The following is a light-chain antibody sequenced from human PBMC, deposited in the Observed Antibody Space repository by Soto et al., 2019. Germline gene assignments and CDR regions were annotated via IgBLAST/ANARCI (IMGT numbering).Light chain of an antibody. CDR1: SSDVGRYDY. CDR3: CSFAGSYSYV. J-gene: IGLJ1*01. Sequence: QSALTQPRSVSGSPGQSVTISCTGTSSDVGRYDYVSWYQQHPGKAPKLIVYDVTERPSGAPDRFSGSKSGNTASLTISGLQAEDEADYSCCSFAGSYSYVFGTGTKVTVL. V-gene: IGLV2-11*01. CDR2: DVT.